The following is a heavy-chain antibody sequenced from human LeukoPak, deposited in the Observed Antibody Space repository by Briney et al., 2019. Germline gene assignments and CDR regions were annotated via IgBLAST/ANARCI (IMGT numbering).Heavy chain of an antibody. D-gene: IGHD2-21*01. CDR3: ARNCGNCGGDRGPFDY. V-gene: IGHV3-21*01. CDR1: GFTFRNVW. J-gene: IGHJ4*02. CDR2: ISSSSSYI. Sequence: GGSLRLSCAASGFTFRNVWMNWVRQAPGKGLEWVSSISSSSSYIYYADSVKGRFTISRDNAKNSLYLQMNSLRAEDTAVYYCARNCGNCGGDRGPFDYWGQGTLVTVSS.